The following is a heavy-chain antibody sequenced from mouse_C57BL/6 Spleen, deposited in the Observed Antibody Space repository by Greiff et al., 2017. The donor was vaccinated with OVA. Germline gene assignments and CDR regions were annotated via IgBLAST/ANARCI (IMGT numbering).Heavy chain of an antibody. J-gene: IGHJ2*01. V-gene: IGHV3-6*01. Sequence: DVHLVESGPGLVKPSQSLSLTCSVTGYSITSGYYCNWIRQFPGNKLEWMGYISYDGSNNYNPSLKNRISITRDTSKNQFFLKLNSVTTEDTATYYGARDRDYYGSSYDYWGQGTTLTVSS. CDR2: ISYDGSN. D-gene: IGHD1-1*01. CDR1: GYSITSGYY. CDR3: ARDRDYYGSSYDY.